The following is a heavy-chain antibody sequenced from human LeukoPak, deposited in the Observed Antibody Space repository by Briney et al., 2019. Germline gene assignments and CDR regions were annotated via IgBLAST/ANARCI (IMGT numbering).Heavy chain of an antibody. CDR2: MNPNSGNT. Sequence: SVKPSCKPSGYTSTSYDIDWVRQANGQGLEWMGWMNPNSGNTGYAQKFQGRVTMTRNTSISTAYMELSSLRSEDTAVYYCARTYGGNSGHYYYYYMDVWGKETTVTVSS. CDR3: ARTYGGNSGHYYYYYMDV. CDR1: GYTSTSYD. V-gene: IGHV1-8*01. D-gene: IGHD4-23*01. J-gene: IGHJ6*03.